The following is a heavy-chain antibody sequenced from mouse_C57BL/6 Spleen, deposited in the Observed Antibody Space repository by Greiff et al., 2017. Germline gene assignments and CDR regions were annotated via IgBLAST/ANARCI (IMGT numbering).Heavy chain of an antibody. CDR2: IDPSDSYT. Sequence: QVQLQQPGAELVKPGASVKLSCKASGYTFTSYWMQWVKQRPGQGLEWIGEIDPSDSYTNYNQKFKGKATLTVAPSSSTAYMQLRSLTSEDSAVYDCARVQLSVGDWGQGTTLTVAS. D-gene: IGHD3-2*02. J-gene: IGHJ2*01. CDR1: GYTFTSYW. V-gene: IGHV1-50*01. CDR3: ARVQLSVGD.